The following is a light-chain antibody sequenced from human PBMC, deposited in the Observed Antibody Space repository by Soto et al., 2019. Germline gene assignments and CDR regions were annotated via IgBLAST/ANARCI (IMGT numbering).Light chain of an antibody. J-gene: IGLJ1*01. Sequence: QSALTQPASVSGSPGQSITISCTGTSSDIGGYNFVSWYLHNPGKAPQVLIFDVSDRPSEISNRFSGSKSGNTSSLTISGRQAEDEADYDCSSFRSGSTPYVFGSGTKLTVL. CDR3: SSFRSGSTPYV. CDR2: DVS. V-gene: IGLV2-14*03. CDR1: SSDIGGYNF.